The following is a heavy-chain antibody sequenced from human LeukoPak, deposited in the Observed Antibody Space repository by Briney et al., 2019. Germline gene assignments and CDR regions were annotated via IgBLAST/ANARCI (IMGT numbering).Heavy chain of an antibody. CDR2: ISAYNGNT. Sequence: ASVKVSCKASGYTFTSYGISWVRQAPGQGLEWMGWISAYNGNTNYAQKLQGRVTMTTDTSTSTAHMELRSLRSDDTAVYYCARDLRDGYNFGYWGQGTLVTVSS. CDR3: ARDLRDGYNFGY. J-gene: IGHJ4*02. D-gene: IGHD5-24*01. CDR1: GYTFTSYG. V-gene: IGHV1-18*01.